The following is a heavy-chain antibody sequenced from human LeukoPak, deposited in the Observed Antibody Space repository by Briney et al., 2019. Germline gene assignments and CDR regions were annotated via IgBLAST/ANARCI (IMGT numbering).Heavy chain of an antibody. V-gene: IGHV3-11*06. J-gene: IGHJ6*02. CDR1: GFTFSDYY. Sequence: GGSLRLSCAASGFTFSDYYMTWIRQAPGKGLEWVSYISGSSSDTNYADSVKGRFTISRDNAKNSLFLQMNSLRAEDTAVYYCARVFGFGGSAYGMDVWGQGTTATVSS. CDR3: ARVFGFGGSAYGMDV. CDR2: ISGSSSDT. D-gene: IGHD3-10*01.